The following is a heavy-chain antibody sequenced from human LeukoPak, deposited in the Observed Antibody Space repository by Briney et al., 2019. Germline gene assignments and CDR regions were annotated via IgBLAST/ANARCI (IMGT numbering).Heavy chain of an antibody. V-gene: IGHV4-4*07. CDR1: GGSISSYY. CDR2: IYTSGST. CDR3: ASSSSWSTVYAFDI. Sequence: SETLSLTCTVSGGSISSYYWSWIRQPAGKGLEWIGRIYTSGSTNYNPSLKSRVTMSVDTSKNQFSLKLSSVTAADTAVYYCASSSSWSTVYAFDIWGQGTMVTVSS. D-gene: IGHD6-13*01. J-gene: IGHJ3*02.